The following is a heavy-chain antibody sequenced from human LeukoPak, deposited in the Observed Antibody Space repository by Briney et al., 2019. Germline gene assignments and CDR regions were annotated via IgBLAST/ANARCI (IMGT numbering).Heavy chain of an antibody. CDR1: GFTVSSNY. D-gene: IGHD6-19*01. V-gene: IGHV3-53*01. CDR2: IYSGGST. CDR3: ARAVAGTGPHYYYYMHV. J-gene: IGHJ6*03. Sequence: GGSLRLSCAASGFTVSSNYMSWVRQAPGKGLEWVSVIYSGGSTYYADSVKGRFTITRDNSKNTLYLQMNSLRAEVTAVYYCARAVAGTGPHYYYYMHVWRKGTTVTVSS.